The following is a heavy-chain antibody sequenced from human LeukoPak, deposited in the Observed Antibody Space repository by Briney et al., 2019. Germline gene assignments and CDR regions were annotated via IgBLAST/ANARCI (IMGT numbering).Heavy chain of an antibody. CDR2: ISGYNGNT. CDR1: GYTFTSYG. D-gene: IGHD3-22*01. Sequence: ASVKVSCKASGYTFTSYGISWVRQAPGQGLEWMGWISGYNGNTKYAQNLQGRVTMATDTSTSTAYMELRGLRSDDTAVYYCAIDSPPNYYDSSGYYSDAFDIWGQGTMVTVSS. J-gene: IGHJ3*02. V-gene: IGHV1-18*01. CDR3: AIDSPPNYYDSSGYYSDAFDI.